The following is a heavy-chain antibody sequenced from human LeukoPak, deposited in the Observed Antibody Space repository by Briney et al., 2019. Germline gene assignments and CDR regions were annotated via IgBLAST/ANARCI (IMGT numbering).Heavy chain of an antibody. J-gene: IGHJ4*02. CDR2: ISGTGGRT. V-gene: IGHV3-23*01. D-gene: IGHD3-22*01. Sequence: GGSLRLSCAASGFTFSTYAMTWVRQAPGKGLEWVSDISGTGGRTYYADSVKGRFTISRDNSKNTVDLLMNSLRAEDTARYYCARDVPYYYDSSGYYSPFDCWGQGTLVTVSS. CDR1: GFTFSTYA. CDR3: ARDVPYYYDSSGYYSPFDC.